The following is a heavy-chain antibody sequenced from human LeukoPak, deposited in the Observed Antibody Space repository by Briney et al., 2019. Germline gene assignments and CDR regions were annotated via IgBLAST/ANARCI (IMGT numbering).Heavy chain of an antibody. CDR2: INWSGGST. V-gene: IGHV3-20*04. CDR3: ARNARTILSRLASLDY. CDR1: GFTFSSYS. Sequence: PGGSLRLSCAASGFTFSSYSMSWVRQAPGKGLEWVSGINWSGGSTGYGDSVKGRFTISRDNAKNTLYLQMNSLRAEDTAVYYCARNARTILSRLASLDYWGQGTLVTVSS. D-gene: IGHD2-8*01. J-gene: IGHJ4*02.